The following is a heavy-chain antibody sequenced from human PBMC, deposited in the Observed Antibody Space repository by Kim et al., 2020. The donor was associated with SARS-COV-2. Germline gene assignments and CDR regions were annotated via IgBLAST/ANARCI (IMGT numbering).Heavy chain of an antibody. CDR3: ATNERGYSYGYGPDAFDI. CDR1: GGSISSGSYY. Sequence: SETLSLTCTVSGGSISSGSYYWSWIRQPAGKGLEWIGRIYTSGSTNYNPSLKSRVTISVDTSKNQFSLKLSSVTAADTAVYYCATNERGYSYGYGPDAFDIWGQGTMVTVSS. J-gene: IGHJ3*02. V-gene: IGHV4-61*02. CDR2: IYTSGST. D-gene: IGHD5-18*01.